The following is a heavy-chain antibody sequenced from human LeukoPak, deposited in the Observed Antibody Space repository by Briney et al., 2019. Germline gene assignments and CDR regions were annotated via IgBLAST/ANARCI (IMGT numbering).Heavy chain of an antibody. CDR1: GYIFTSFG. CDR2: ISGYNGNT. D-gene: IGHD6-19*01. CDR3: ARTHSNGWYSVGYYYMDV. J-gene: IGHJ6*03. Sequence: LVASVKVSCKASGYIFTSFGISWVRQAPGQGLEWVGWISGYNGNTNHAQKFEGRLTMTADTLTTTAYMELRSLRSDDTAMYFCARTHSNGWYSVGYYYMDVWGKGTTVTVSS. V-gene: IGHV1-18*01.